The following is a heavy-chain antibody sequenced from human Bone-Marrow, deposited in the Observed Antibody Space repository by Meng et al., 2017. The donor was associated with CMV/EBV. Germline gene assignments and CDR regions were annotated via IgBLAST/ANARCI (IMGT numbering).Heavy chain of an antibody. J-gene: IGHJ6*02. V-gene: IGHV1-8*03. CDR3: ARGNGRGYDFWSGYDYYYYYGMDV. CDR2: MNPNSGNT. D-gene: IGHD3-3*01. CDR1: GCTFTSYD. Sequence: ASVKVSCKASGCTFTSYDINWVRQATGQGLEWMGWMNPNSGNTGYAQKFQGRVTITRNTSISTAYMELSSLRSEDTAVYYCARGNGRGYDFWSGYDYYYYYGMDVWGQGTTVTVSS.